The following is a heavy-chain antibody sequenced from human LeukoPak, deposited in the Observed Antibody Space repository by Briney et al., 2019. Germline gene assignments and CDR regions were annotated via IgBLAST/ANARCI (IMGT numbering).Heavy chain of an antibody. V-gene: IGHV4-61*08. CDR1: GASITSRDFY. Sequence: ASETLSLTCTVSGASITSRDFYWGWFRQPPGKGLEWIGYIYYSGSTNYNPSLKSRVTISVDTSKNQFSLKLSSVTAADTAVYYCARAMSSSAPIYYYYYMDVWGKGTTVTVSS. CDR3: ARAMSSSAPIYYYYYMDV. CDR2: IYYSGST. J-gene: IGHJ6*03. D-gene: IGHD6-6*01.